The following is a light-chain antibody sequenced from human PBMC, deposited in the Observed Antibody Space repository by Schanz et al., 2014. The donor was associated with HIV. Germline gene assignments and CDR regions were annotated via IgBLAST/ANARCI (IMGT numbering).Light chain of an antibody. CDR1: QNIGKW. V-gene: IGKV1-5*03. CDR2: QAS. CDR3: QQYDTYSYT. J-gene: IGKJ2*01. Sequence: DVQMTQSPTTLSASVGDRVTITCRASQNIGKWLAWYQQKPGKAPNLLIYQASTLETGVPSRFSGSGSGTEFTLTISSLQPADFATYYCQQYDTYSYTFGQGTKLEIK.